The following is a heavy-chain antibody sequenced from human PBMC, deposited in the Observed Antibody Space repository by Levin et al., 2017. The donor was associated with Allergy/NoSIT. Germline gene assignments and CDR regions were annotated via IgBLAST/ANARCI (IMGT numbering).Heavy chain of an antibody. CDR1: GFTFSTYA. CDR2: VSYGGDTE. CDR3: ARDVLGYCTSVTYYSARAYDY. D-gene: IGHD2-2*03. V-gene: IGHV3-30*04. J-gene: IGHJ4*02. Sequence: GGSLRLSCAASGFTFSTYAMHWVRQAPGKGLEWVAVVSYGGDTEYYADSVKGRFTISRDNSKNTMYLQMNSLRAEDTAVFFCARDVLGYCTSVTYYSARAYDYWGQGTLVTISS.